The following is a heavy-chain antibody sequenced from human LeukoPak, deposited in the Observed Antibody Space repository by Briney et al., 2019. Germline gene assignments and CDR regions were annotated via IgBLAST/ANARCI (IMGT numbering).Heavy chain of an antibody. Sequence: SETLSLTCTVSGGSISSGSYYWSWIRQPAGKGLEWIGRIYTSGSTNYNPSLKSRVTISVDTSKNQSSLKLSSVTAADTAVYYCARDDPENYFDYWGQGTLVTVSS. CDR3: ARDDPENYFDY. CDR2: IYTSGST. CDR1: GGSISSGSYY. V-gene: IGHV4-61*02. J-gene: IGHJ4*02.